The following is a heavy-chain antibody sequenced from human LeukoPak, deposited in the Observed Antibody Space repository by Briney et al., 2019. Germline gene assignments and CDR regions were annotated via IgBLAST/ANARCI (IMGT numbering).Heavy chain of an antibody. CDR1: GYTFTGYY. J-gene: IGHJ4*02. Sequence: ASVKVSCKASGYTFTGYYMNWVRQAPGQGLEWMGWINPNSGGKNYAQKFQGRVTMTRDTSISTAYMELSRLRSDDTAVYYCARNPPYYYDSSGYYPQGFDYWGQGTLVTVSS. D-gene: IGHD3-22*01. CDR3: ARNPPYYYDSSGYYPQGFDY. V-gene: IGHV1-2*02. CDR2: INPNSGGK.